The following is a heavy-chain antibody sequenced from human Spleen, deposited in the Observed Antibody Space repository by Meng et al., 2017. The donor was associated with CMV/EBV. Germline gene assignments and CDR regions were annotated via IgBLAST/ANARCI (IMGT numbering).Heavy chain of an antibody. J-gene: IGHJ4*02. D-gene: IGHD2-8*01. CDR1: FTFSDYY. CDR3: AKGSSIVLTEYTVFDY. V-gene: IGHV3-11*01. Sequence: FTFSDYYMSWTRQAPGKGLEWVSDISSSGRTIYYADSVKGRFTISRDNSRNTLYLQMNSLRAEDTAVYYCAKGSSIVLTEYTVFDYWGQGTLVTVSS. CDR2: ISSSGRTI.